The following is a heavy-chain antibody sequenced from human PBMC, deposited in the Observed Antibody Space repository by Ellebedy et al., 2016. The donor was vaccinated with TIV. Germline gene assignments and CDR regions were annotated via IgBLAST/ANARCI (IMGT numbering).Heavy chain of an antibody. J-gene: IGHJ4*02. CDR2: IYSGGST. V-gene: IGHV3-53*01. Sequence: GGSLRLSXAASGFTFSSYAMSWVRQAPGKGLEWVSVIYSGGSTYYADSVKGRFTISRDNSKNTLYLQMNSLRAEDTAVYYCASYAYNSGWYFDYWGQGTLVTVSS. D-gene: IGHD6-19*01. CDR3: ASYAYNSGWYFDY. CDR1: GFTFSSYA.